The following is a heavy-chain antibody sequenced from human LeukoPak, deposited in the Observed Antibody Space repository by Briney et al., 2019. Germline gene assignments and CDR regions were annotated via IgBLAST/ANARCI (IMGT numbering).Heavy chain of an antibody. CDR1: GFTFDDYA. D-gene: IGHD1-26*01. CDR3: AKGGGARILYYFDY. V-gene: IGHV3-9*03. Sequence: GRSLRLSCAASGFTFDDYAMHWVRQAPGKGLEWVSGISWNSGSIGYADSVKGRFTISRDNAKNSLYLQMNSLRAEDMALYYCAKGGGARILYYFDYWGQGTLVTVSS. J-gene: IGHJ4*02. CDR2: ISWNSGSI.